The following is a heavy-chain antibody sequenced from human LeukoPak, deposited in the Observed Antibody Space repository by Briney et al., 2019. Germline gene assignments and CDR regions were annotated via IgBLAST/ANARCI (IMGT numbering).Heavy chain of an antibody. V-gene: IGHV4-59*01. J-gene: IGHJ4*02. Sequence: SEALSLTCTVSGGSISSYYWSWIRQPPGKGLEWIGYIYYSGSTNYNPSLKSRVTISVDTSKNQFSLKLSSVTAADTAVYYCARGDGSGHYSPVYYFDYWGQGTLVTVSS. CDR1: GGSISSYY. CDR2: IYYSGST. D-gene: IGHD3-22*01. CDR3: ARGDGSGHYSPVYYFDY.